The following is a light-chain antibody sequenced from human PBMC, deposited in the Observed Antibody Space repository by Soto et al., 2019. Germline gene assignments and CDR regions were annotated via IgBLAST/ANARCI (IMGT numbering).Light chain of an antibody. Sequence: QSALTQPPSVAACPGQTVTISCARISSNIGGNSVSWYQQLPGTAPKLLIYDDNKRPSGIPDRFSGAKSGTSATLGITGFQTGDEADYYCGSWDSSLSAYVFGTGT. CDR1: SSNIGGNS. CDR3: GSWDSSLSAYV. CDR2: DDN. J-gene: IGLJ1*01. V-gene: IGLV1-51*01.